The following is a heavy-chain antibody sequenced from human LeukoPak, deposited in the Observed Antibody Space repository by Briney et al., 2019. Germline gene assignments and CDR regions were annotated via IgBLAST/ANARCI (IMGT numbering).Heavy chain of an antibody. CDR3: AKDSRGDWSGYFDY. V-gene: IGHV3-33*03. Sequence: QTGGSLRLSCAASGFILSSYGMYWARQAPGKGVEWVAVICHEGMAHFYADSVKAPFTISRGDSKNTVYLQMNSLRVEDTALYYCAKDSRGDWSGYFDYWGQGILVTVSS. CDR1: GFILSSYG. CDR2: ICHEGMAH. J-gene: IGHJ4*02. D-gene: IGHD2-21*02.